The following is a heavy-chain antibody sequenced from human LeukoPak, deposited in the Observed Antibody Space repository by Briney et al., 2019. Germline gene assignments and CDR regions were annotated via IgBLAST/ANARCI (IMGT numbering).Heavy chain of an antibody. J-gene: IGHJ5*02. V-gene: IGHV4-30-4*08. CDR1: GGSISSGDYY. CDR3: ARGIVLMVYATGWFDP. CDR2: IYYSGST. Sequence: SETLSLTCTVSGGSISSGDYYWSWIRQPPGKGLEWIGYIYYSGSTYYNPSLKSRVTISVDTSKNQFSLKLSSVTAADTAVYYCARGIVLMVYATGWFDPWGQGTLVTVPS. D-gene: IGHD2-8*01.